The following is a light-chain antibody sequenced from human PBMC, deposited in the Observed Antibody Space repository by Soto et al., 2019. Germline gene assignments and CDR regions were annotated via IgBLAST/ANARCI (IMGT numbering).Light chain of an antibody. V-gene: IGLV2-14*01. Sequence: QSVLTQPASVSGSPGQSITISCTGTSSDVGGYNYVSWYQQHPGKAPKLMIYDVSNRPSGVSNRFSGSKSGNTASLTISGLQAEDEVDYYCSSYTSSSTPYVFGTGTKLTVL. J-gene: IGLJ1*01. CDR2: DVS. CDR1: SSDVGGYNY. CDR3: SSYTSSSTPYV.